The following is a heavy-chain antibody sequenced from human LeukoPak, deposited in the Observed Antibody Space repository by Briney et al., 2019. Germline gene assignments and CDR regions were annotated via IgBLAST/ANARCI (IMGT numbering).Heavy chain of an antibody. CDR1: GGSISSSSYY. D-gene: IGHD5-12*01. CDR3: ARQVATKGEWAFDI. J-gene: IGHJ3*02. V-gene: IGHV4-39*07. CDR2: IYYSGST. Sequence: PSETLSLTCTVSGGSISSSSYYWGWIRQPPGKGLEWIGSIYYSGSTYYNPSLKSRVTISVDTSKNQFSLKLSSVTAADTALYYCARQVATKGEWAFDIWGQGTMVTVYS.